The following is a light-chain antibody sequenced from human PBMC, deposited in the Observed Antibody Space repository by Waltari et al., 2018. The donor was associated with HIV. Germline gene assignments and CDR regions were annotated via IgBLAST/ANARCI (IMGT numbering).Light chain of an antibody. CDR2: TAT. J-gene: IGKJ3*01. CDR1: QNINNY. V-gene: IGKV1-39*01. CDR3: QQSYTSPT. Sequence: DIQMTHSSSSLSASVGVRLTITCRASQNINNYLNWYQQKPGRAPRVLISTATTLQSGVPSRFSGSGSGTHFSLTITGLQPEDFGTYFCQQSYTSPTFGPGTTVDLK.